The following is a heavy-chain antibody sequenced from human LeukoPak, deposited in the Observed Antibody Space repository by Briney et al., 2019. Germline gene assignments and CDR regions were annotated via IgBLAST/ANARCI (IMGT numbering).Heavy chain of an antibody. CDR3: ITTYYYDSSGLPPSY. Sequence: PGGSLRLSCAASGFTFSSYAMSWVRQAPGKGLEWVSAISGSGGSTYYADALKGRFTISSDNSKTTLYLQMNSLRAEDKAVYYCITTYYYDSSGLPPSYWGQGTLVTVSS. CDR2: ISGSGGST. CDR1: GFTFSSYA. D-gene: IGHD3-22*01. V-gene: IGHV3-23*01. J-gene: IGHJ4*02.